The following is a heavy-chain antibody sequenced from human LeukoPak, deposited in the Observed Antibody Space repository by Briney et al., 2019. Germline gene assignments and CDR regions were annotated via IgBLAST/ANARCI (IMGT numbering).Heavy chain of an antibody. J-gene: IGHJ4*02. CDR2: IYYTGRT. D-gene: IGHD1-1*01. CDR1: GDSINHYS. V-gene: IGHV4-59*01. Sequence: PSETLSLTCNVSGDSINHYSWTWMRQPPRNRLERIGYIYYTGRTYYNPSFQSRVTISVDTSKTQFSLKLTSVTTADTAVYYCARDRTTPYDNAWLDSWGQGTLVTVSS. CDR3: ARDRTTPYDNAWLDS.